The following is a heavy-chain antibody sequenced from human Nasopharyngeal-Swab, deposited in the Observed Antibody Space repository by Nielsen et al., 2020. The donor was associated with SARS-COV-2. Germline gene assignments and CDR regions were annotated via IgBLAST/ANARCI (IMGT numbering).Heavy chain of an antibody. CDR1: GGSISSYY. CDR3: ARESVLRYFDWEYYYYGMDV. J-gene: IGHJ6*02. Sequence: SETLSLTCTVSGGSISSYYWSWIRQPPGKGLEWIGYIYYSGSTYYNPSLKSRVTISVDTSKNQFSLKLSSVTAADTAVYYCARESVLRYFDWEYYYYGMDVWGQGTTVTVSS. D-gene: IGHD3-9*01. V-gene: IGHV4-59*04. CDR2: IYYSGST.